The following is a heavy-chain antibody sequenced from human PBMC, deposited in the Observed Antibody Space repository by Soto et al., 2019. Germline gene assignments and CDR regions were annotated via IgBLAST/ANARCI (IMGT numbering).Heavy chain of an antibody. Sequence: ASVKVSCKASGYTFTSYGISWVRQAPGQGLEWMGWISAYNGNTNYAQKLQGRVTMTTDTSTSTAYMELRSLRSDDTAVYYCARDDYGASFYGMDVWGQATTVTVSS. CDR1: GYTFTSYG. CDR2: ISAYNGNT. J-gene: IGHJ6*02. D-gene: IGHD4-17*01. V-gene: IGHV1-18*01. CDR3: ARDDYGASFYGMDV.